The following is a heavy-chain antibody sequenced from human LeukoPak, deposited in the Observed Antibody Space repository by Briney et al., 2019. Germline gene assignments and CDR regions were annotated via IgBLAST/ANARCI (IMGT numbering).Heavy chain of an antibody. Sequence: GGSLRLSCVASGFTFSSYWMSWVRQTPGKGLEWVAHLNQDGSERYYVDSVKGRFTISRENVKNSLYLQMNSLRAEDTAVYYCAKEPTSYTSGWYFQDWGQGTLVTVSS. CDR3: AKEPTSYTSGWYFQD. J-gene: IGHJ1*01. CDR1: GFTFSSYW. D-gene: IGHD6-25*01. CDR2: LNQDGSER. V-gene: IGHV3-7*04.